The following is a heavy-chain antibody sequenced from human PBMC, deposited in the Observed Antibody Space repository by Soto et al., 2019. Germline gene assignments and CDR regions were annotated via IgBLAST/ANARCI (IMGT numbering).Heavy chain of an antibody. CDR1: GGSISSYY. CDR3: ASRGGYGGGYFDY. CDR2: IYYSGST. V-gene: IGHV4-59*08. J-gene: IGHJ4*02. Sequence: QVQLQESGPGLVKPSETLSLTCTVSGGSISSYYWSWIRQPPGKGLEWIGYIYYSGSTNYNPSLRRRVPISVDTSKNRFPRRLGSVTAADTAVFYCASRGGYGGGYFDYWGQGTLVTVSS. D-gene: IGHD3-16*01.